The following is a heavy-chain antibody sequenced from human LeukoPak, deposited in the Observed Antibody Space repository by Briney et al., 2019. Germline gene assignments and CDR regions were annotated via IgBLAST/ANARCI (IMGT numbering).Heavy chain of an antibody. Sequence: PSETLSLTCTVFGGSITNYYWSWLRQPPGKGLEWIGCIHSTGSTNYNPSLETPVAISVDTSKNQFSLKLSSVTAADTAVYYCARRFKKQPQIYYFDYWGQGTLVTVSS. V-gene: IGHV4-59*01. CDR2: IHSTGST. J-gene: IGHJ4*02. D-gene: IGHD3-3*01. CDR3: ARRFKKQPQIYYFDY. CDR1: GGSITNYY.